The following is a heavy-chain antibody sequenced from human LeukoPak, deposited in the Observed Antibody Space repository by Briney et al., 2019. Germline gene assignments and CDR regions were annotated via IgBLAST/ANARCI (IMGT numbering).Heavy chain of an antibody. CDR3: ARGPAVSGPFDP. CDR2: IGTAGDT. J-gene: IGHJ5*02. D-gene: IGHD3-10*01. V-gene: IGHV3-13*01. Sequence: PGGSLRLSCAASGFTFSSYDMHWVRQATGKGLEWVSAIGTAGDTYYPGSVKGRFTIARENAKNSLYLQRNSLRAGDTDVYYCARGPAVSGPFDPWGQGTLVTVSS. CDR1: GFTFSSYD.